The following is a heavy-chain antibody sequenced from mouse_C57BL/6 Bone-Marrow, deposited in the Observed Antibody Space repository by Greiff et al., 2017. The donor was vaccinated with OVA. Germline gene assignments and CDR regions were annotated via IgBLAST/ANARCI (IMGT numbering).Heavy chain of an antibody. Sequence: LVESGAELVKPGASVKLSCKASGYTFTEYTIHWVKQRSGQGLEWIGWFYPGSGSIKYNEKFKDKATLTADKSSSTVYMELSRLTSEDSAVYFCARHAVYYGSSYWYFDVWGTGTTVTVSS. J-gene: IGHJ1*03. V-gene: IGHV1-62-2*01. CDR1: GYTFTEYT. D-gene: IGHD1-1*01. CDR3: ARHAVYYGSSYWYFDV. CDR2: FYPGSGSI.